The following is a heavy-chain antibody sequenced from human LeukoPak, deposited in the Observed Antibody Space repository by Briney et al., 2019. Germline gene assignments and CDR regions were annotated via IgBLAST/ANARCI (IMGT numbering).Heavy chain of an antibody. Sequence: PGGSLRLSCAAYGFTFNNYAMTWVRQAPGKGLEWVSAITGSGAYTNYADSVKGRFTISRDNSKSTIYLQMNSLRAEDTAIYYCAKRSSTSSGYFDFWGRGTLVTVSS. CDR1: GFTFNNYA. J-gene: IGHJ4*02. CDR2: ITGSGAYT. CDR3: AKRSSTSSGYFDF. D-gene: IGHD3-22*01. V-gene: IGHV3-23*01.